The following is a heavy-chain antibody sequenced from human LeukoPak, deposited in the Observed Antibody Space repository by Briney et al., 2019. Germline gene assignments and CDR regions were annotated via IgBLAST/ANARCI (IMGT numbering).Heavy chain of an antibody. CDR3: ARDRSGILGYYYNGMDV. CDR2: INPNSGVT. J-gene: IGHJ6*02. CDR1: GYTFTGYH. D-gene: IGHD3-10*01. Sequence: ASVTVSCTASGYTFTGYHVHWVRQAPGQGLEWVGRINPNSGVTNYAQKFQGRVTMTRHTSITTAHMELSRLRSDDTAVYYCARDRSGILGYYYNGMDVWGQGTTVTVSS. V-gene: IGHV1-2*06.